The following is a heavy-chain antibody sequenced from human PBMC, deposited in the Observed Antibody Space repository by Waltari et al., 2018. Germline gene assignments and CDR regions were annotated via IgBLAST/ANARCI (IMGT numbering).Heavy chain of an antibody. D-gene: IGHD5-18*01. CDR2: ISSSSSYI. CDR3: ARGGYSYYYYYGMDV. J-gene: IGHJ6*02. Sequence: EVQLVESGGGLVKPGGSLRLSCAASGFTFSSYSMNWVRQAPGKGLEWVSSISSSSSYIYYADSVKGRFTISRDNAKNSLYLQMNSLRAEDTAVYYCARGGYSYYYYYGMDVWGQGTTVTVSS. CDR1: GFTFSSYS. V-gene: IGHV3-21*01.